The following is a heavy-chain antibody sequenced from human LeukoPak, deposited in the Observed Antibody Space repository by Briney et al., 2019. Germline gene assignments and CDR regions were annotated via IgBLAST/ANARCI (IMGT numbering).Heavy chain of an antibody. CDR2: ISGSGGST. Sequence: QSGGSLRLSCAASGFTFSSYAMSWVRQAPGKGLEWVSAISGSGGSTYYADSVKGRFTISRDNAKKSMYLEMNSLRAEDTAVYYCARPSNEGQWLVGQGVDYWGQGTLVTVSS. J-gene: IGHJ4*02. D-gene: IGHD6-19*01. V-gene: IGHV3-23*01. CDR3: ARPSNEGQWLVGQGVDY. CDR1: GFTFSSYA.